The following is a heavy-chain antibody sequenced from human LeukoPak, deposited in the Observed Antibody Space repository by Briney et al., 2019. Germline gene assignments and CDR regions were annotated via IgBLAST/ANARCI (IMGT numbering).Heavy chain of an antibody. CDR2: ISAYNGNT. CDR1: GYTFTSYG. J-gene: IGHJ6*02. D-gene: IGHD2/OR15-2a*01. CDR3: ARDRDGSPGFYAPMDV. V-gene: IGHV1-18*01. Sequence: ASVKVSCKASGYTFTSYGISWVRQAPGQGLEWMGWISAYNGNTNYAQKLQGRVTMTTDTSTSTAYMERRSLRSDDTAVYYCARDRDGSPGFYAPMDVWGQGTTVTVSS.